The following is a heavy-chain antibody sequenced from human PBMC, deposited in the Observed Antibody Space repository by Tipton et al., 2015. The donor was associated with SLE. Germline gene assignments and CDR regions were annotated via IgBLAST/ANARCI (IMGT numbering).Heavy chain of an antibody. D-gene: IGHD6-25*01. CDR2: VFVTGYT. J-gene: IGHJ4*02. Sequence: TLSLTCHVAGGAIRNSPYYWAWIRQPPGKRLEWIGSVFVTGYTAYNPSLAGRMSISVDTSNNEFSLKLSSVTAADTAVYFCARQDLGRAATLTFDIWGLGTLVTVSS. V-gene: IGHV4-39*01. CDR3: ARQDLGRAATLTFDI. CDR1: GGAIRNSPYY.